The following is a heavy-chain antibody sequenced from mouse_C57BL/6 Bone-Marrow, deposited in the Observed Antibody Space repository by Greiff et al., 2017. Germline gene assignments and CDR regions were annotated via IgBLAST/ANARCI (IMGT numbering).Heavy chain of an antibody. D-gene: IGHD2-4*01. V-gene: IGHV1-81*01. CDR1: GYTFTSYG. Sequence: VLLVESGAELARPGASVKLSCKASGYTFTSYGISWVKQRTGQGLEWIGEIYPRSGNTYYNEKFKGKATLTADKSSSTAYMELRSLTSEDSAVYFCARDYDYVDYWGQGTTLTVSS. CDR2: IYPRSGNT. CDR3: ARDYDYVDY. J-gene: IGHJ2*01.